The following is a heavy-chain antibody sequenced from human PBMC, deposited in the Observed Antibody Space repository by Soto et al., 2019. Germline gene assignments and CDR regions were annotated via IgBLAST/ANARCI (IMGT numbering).Heavy chain of an antibody. Sequence: EVQLLESGATLVQPGGSLRLSCAASGFTFSVYAMSWVRQAPGKGLEWVSAISGSGGITYYADFVKGRSTISRDNSKNTMFLQLNTLRVEDTAVYYCAKVPRYCSGGGCYGGYFDYWGQGTLVTVSS. D-gene: IGHD2-15*01. CDR1: GFTFSVYA. V-gene: IGHV3-23*01. CDR3: AKVPRYCSGGGCYGGYFDY. CDR2: ISGSGGIT. J-gene: IGHJ4*02.